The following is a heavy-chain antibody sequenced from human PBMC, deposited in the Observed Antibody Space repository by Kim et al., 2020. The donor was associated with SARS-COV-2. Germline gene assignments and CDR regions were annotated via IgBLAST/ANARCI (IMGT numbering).Heavy chain of an antibody. V-gene: IGHV3-9*01. Sequence: GGSLRLSCAASGFTFDDYAMHWVRQAPGKGLEWVSGISWNSGSIGYADSVKGRFTISRDNAKNSLYLQMNSLRAEDTALYYCAREGAMVAAGLIDYYYGMDVWGQGTTVTVSS. J-gene: IGHJ6*02. CDR3: AREGAMVAAGLIDYYYGMDV. CDR1: GFTFDDYA. D-gene: IGHD2-15*01. CDR2: ISWNSGSI.